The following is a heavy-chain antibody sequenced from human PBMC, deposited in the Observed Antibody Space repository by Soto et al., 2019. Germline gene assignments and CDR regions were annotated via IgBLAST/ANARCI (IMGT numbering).Heavy chain of an antibody. D-gene: IGHD3-3*01. CDR3: ARDSYDFWTAYSY. Sequence: EVQLVESGGGLVKPGASLRLSCAASGFTFSSYSMSWFRQAPGRGLEWVSSISSSSSYIYYADSVKGRFTISRDNAKNSLYLQMNSLRAEDTAVYYCARDSYDFWTAYSYWGQGTQVTVSS. CDR1: GFTFSSYS. CDR2: ISSSSSYI. V-gene: IGHV3-21*01. J-gene: IGHJ4*02.